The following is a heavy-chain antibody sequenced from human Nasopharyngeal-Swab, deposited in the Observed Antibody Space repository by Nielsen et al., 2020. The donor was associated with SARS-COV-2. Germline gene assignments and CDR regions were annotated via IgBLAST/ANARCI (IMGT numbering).Heavy chain of an antibody. D-gene: IGHD3-10*01. CDR2: IYYSGST. V-gene: IGHV4-59*01. J-gene: IGHJ6*02. Sequence: SETLSLTCTVSGGSISSYYWSWIWQPPGKGLEWIGYIYYSGSTNYNPSLKSRVTISVDTSKNQFSLKLSSVTAADTAVYYCARVAYYGSGSYYYYYYGMDVWGQGTTVTVSS. CDR3: ARVAYYGSGSYYYYYYGMDV. CDR1: GGSISSYY.